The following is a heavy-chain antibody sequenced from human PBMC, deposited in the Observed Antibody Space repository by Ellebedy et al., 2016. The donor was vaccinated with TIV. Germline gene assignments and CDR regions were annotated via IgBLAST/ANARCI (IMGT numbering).Heavy chain of an antibody. D-gene: IGHD2-15*01. J-gene: IGHJ4*02. V-gene: IGHV3-23*01. CDR3: ARDRHCVADRCYSV. CDR1: GFTFSNYV. Sequence: PGGSLRLSCAASGFTFSNYVMSWVRQAPGKGMEWVSTISAGGGATYYADSVKGRFNIPRDSSKNTVYLQMTNLRVEDTAVYYCARDRHCVADRCYSVWGQGTLVTVSS. CDR2: ISAGGGAT.